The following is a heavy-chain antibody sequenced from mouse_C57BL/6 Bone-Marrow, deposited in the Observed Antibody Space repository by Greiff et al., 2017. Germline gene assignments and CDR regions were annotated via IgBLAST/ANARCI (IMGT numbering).Heavy chain of an antibody. Sequence: QVQLQQPGTDLVKPGASVKLSCKASGYTFTSYWMHWVKQRPGQGLEWIGNINPSNGGTNYTEKFKSKATLTVDTSSSTAYMQLSSLASEDSAVYECARRGGYDPFAYWGQGTLVTVSA. CDR1: GYTFTSYW. CDR2: INPSNGGT. V-gene: IGHV1-53*01. CDR3: ARRGGYDPFAY. J-gene: IGHJ3*01. D-gene: IGHD2-2*01.